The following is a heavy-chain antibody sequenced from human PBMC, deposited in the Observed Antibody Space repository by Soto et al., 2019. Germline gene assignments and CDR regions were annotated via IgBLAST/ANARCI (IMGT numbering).Heavy chain of an antibody. Sequence: QVQLVESGGGVVQPGRSLRLSCAASGFTFSSYALHWVRQAPGKGLEWVAVISYDGSNKYYADSVKGRFTISRDNSKNTLYLQMNSLRAEDTAVYYCARDPGCLHDYGDYELGYWGQGTLVTVSS. D-gene: IGHD4-17*01. J-gene: IGHJ4*02. V-gene: IGHV3-30-3*01. CDR2: ISYDGSNK. CDR3: ARDPGCLHDYGDYELGY. CDR1: GFTFSSYA.